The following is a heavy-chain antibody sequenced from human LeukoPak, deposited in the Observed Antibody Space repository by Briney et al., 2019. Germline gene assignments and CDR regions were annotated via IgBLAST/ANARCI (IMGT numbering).Heavy chain of an antibody. CDR1: GFTFSSYA. J-gene: IGHJ4*02. CDR2: ISYDGSNK. V-gene: IGHV3-30-3*01. D-gene: IGHD2-15*01. CDR3: ARLRSGGSPEMVANFDY. Sequence: QPGRSLRLSCAASGFTFSSYAMHWVRQAPGKGLEWVAVISYDGSNKYYADSVKGRFTISRDNSKNTLYLQMNSLRAEDTAVYYCARLRSGGSPEMVANFDYWGQGTLVTVSS.